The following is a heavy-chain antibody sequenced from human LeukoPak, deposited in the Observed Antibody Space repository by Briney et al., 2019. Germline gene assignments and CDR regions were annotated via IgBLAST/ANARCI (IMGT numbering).Heavy chain of an antibody. D-gene: IGHD2-2*01. CDR1: GFTSTNNA. CDR3: AKNVVFTRYFDS. V-gene: IGHV3-23*01. CDR2: ISGGGRTT. J-gene: IGHJ4*02. Sequence: GGSLRLSCAASGFTSTNNAMSWVRQAPGKGLQWIAVISGGGRTTGYADSVKGRFTVSRDNSMNTLSLHMDSLRVEDTAIYYCAKNVVFTRYFDSWGQGTLVTVSS.